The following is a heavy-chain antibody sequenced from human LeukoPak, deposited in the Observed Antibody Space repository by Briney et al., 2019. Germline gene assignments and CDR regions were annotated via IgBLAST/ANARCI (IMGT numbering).Heavy chain of an antibody. CDR1: GFIFSSYW. V-gene: IGHV3-7*01. CDR3: ARDGPILYHDY. D-gene: IGHD2-2*02. Sequence: GGSLRLSCAASGFIFSSYWMSWVRQAPGKGLEWVANIKQDGSEKYYVDSVKGRFTISRDNAKNSLYLQMNSLRAEDTAVYYCARDGPILYHDYSGQGTLVTVSS. CDR2: IKQDGSEK. J-gene: IGHJ4*02.